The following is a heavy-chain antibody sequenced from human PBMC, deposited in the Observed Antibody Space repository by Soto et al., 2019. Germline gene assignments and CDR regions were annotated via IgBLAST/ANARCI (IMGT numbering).Heavy chain of an antibody. CDR3: AKLSNYDILTGYPSPTDY. D-gene: IGHD3-9*01. V-gene: IGHV3-66*04. Sequence: GGSLRLSCAASEFTVSSNYMSWVRQAPGKGLEWVSVIYTGGSTYYADSVKGRFTISRDNSKNTLYLQMNSLRAEDTAVYYCAKLSNYDILTGYPSPTDYWGQGTLVTVSS. CDR1: EFTVSSNY. J-gene: IGHJ4*02. CDR2: IYTGGST.